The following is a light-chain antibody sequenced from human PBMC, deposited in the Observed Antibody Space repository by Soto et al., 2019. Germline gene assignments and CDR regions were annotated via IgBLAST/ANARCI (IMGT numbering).Light chain of an antibody. CDR2: ATS. Sequence: DIHLTQSPSTLSASVGDRVTITCRASQSISIFLAWYQQKPGKAPNLLIYATSTLETGVSSRFSGSGSGTEFTLPISSLQPDDSATYYCQRDNDFAWTFGQGTKVEIK. CDR3: QRDNDFAWT. CDR1: QSISIF. V-gene: IGKV1-5*03. J-gene: IGKJ1*01.